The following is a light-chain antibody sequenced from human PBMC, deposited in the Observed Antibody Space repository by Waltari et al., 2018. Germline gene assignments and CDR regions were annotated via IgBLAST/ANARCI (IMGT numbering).Light chain of an antibody. CDR1: QSVSSSY. CDR3: HHYGSSPA. CDR2: GAS. J-gene: IGKJ5*01. V-gene: IGKV3-20*01. Sequence: EIVLTQSPGTLSLSAGEGATLSCRASQSVSSSYLAWYQQKPGRAPRLLIYGASSRATGIPDRFSGSGSGTDFTVTISRLEPEDFAVYYCHHYGSSPAFGQGTRLEMK.